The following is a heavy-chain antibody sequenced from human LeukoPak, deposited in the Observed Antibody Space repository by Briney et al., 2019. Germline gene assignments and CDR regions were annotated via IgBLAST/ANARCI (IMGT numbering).Heavy chain of an antibody. D-gene: IGHD2-8*02. J-gene: IGHJ4*02. CDR3: ATYRQVLLPFES. Sequence: PGGSLRLSCEASGFTFSTFAMIWVRQPPGKGLEWVSSIFPSGGEIHYADSVRGRFTISRENCKNTLSLQMNSLRAEDTAIYYCATYRQVLLPFESWGQGTLVTVSS. CDR2: IFPSGGEI. CDR1: GFTFSTFA. V-gene: IGHV3-23*01.